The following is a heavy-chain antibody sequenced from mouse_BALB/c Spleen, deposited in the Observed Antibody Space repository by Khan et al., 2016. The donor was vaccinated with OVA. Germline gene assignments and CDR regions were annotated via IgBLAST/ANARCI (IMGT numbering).Heavy chain of an antibody. CDR1: GFPLTNYG. CDR3: ARQPYYHYYIMDY. J-gene: IGHJ4*01. Sequence: VQLQESGPGLVAPHKSLPIKSPFSGFPLTNYGVNGVRNPPGKGLGWLVVLWSVGGATYNSGLQSRLSITKDNSRNQVFLKMNSLQTDDTAMYYCARQPYYHYYIMDYWGQGTSVTVSS. CDR2: LWSVGGA. D-gene: IGHD2-10*01. V-gene: IGHV2-6-1*01.